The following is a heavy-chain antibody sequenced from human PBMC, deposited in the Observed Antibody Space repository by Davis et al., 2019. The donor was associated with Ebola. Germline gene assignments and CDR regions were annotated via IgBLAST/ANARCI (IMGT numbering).Heavy chain of an antibody. J-gene: IGHJ5*02. CDR1: GFTFDNNA. V-gene: IGHV3-30-3*01. Sequence: GESLKISCAASGFTFDNNAMHWVRRAPGKGLEWAALISYDGSNKFYADSVKGRFTISRDNSKNTLYLQMNSLRAEDTAVYYCARERYGALWFDPWGQGTLVTVSS. D-gene: IGHD4-17*01. CDR2: ISYDGSNK. CDR3: ARERYGALWFDP.